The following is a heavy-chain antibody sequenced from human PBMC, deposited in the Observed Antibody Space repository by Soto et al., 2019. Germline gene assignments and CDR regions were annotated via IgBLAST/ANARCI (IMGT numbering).Heavy chain of an antibody. CDR2: ISRSGGDK. Sequence: GGSLRLSCEGSEFTFSSYVMSWVRQAPGKGLEWVSSISRSGGDKYYADSVKGRFTISRDNPKNTLYLQMNSLRAEDTALYYCAKDDSPAVSPHYFYYYMDVWGQGTLVTVSS. J-gene: IGHJ6*03. V-gene: IGHV3-23*01. CDR1: EFTFSSYV. CDR3: AKDDSPAVSPHYFYYYMDV. D-gene: IGHD2-2*01.